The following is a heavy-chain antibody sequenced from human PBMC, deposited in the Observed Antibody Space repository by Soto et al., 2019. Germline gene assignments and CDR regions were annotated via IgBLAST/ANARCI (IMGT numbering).Heavy chain of an antibody. J-gene: IGHJ6*02. CDR2: ISSSSSTI. Sequence: EVQLVESGGGLVQPGGSLRLSCAASGFTFSSYSMNWVRQAPGKGLEWVSYISSSSSTIYYADSVKGRFTISRDNAKNSLYLQMNSLRDDDTAVYYCARDQGCSGGSCLTRYYDYYGMDVWGQGTTVTVSS. CDR3: ARDQGCSGGSCLTRYYDYYGMDV. D-gene: IGHD2-15*01. V-gene: IGHV3-48*02. CDR1: GFTFSSYS.